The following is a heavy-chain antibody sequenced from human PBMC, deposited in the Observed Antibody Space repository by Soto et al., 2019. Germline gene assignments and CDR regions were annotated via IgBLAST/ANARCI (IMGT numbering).Heavy chain of an antibody. CDR2: LSDYDGNT. J-gene: IGHJ5*02. D-gene: IGHD1-1*01. V-gene: IGHV1-18*01. CDR3: ARYNSQWPHWFDP. CDR1: GYTFTSYG. Sequence: QVQLVQSGAEVKKPGASVNVSCKASGYTFTSYGISWVRQAPGQGLEWVGWLSDYDGNTDYAHKFRGRVTMTTDTSTNTAYMDLRSLRSDDTAVYYCARYNSQWPHWFDPWGQGTPVTVSS.